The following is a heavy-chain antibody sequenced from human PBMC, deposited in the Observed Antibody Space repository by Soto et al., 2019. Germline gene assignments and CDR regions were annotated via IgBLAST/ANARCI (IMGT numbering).Heavy chain of an antibody. V-gene: IGHV5-51*01. Sequence: PGESLEISCKASGYSFTTYWIGWVRQMPGKGLEWMGIIYPDDSDTRYSPSFQGRVTISADKSITTAYLQWSSLKASDTAIYYCARSKPMDVWGQGTTVTVSS. CDR2: IYPDDSDT. CDR1: GYSFTTYW. J-gene: IGHJ6*02. CDR3: ARSKPMDV.